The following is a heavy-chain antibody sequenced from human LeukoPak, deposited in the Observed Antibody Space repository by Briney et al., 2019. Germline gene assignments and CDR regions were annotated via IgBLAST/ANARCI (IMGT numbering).Heavy chain of an antibody. J-gene: IGHJ4*02. CDR3: AREDYDILTGYRNFDY. Sequence: PGGSLRLSCGASGFTFSRYAMSWVRQAPGKGLEWVSSISSSSSYIYYADSVKGRFTISRDNAKNSLYLQMNSLRAEDTAVYYCAREDYDILTGYRNFDYWGQGTLVTVSS. D-gene: IGHD3-9*01. V-gene: IGHV3-21*01. CDR1: GFTFSRYA. CDR2: ISSSSSYI.